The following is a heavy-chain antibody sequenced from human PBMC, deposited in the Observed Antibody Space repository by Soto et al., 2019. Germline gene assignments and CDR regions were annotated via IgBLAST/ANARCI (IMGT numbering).Heavy chain of an antibody. V-gene: IGHV1-18*04. Sequence: ASVKVSCKASGYSLTSYGISWVRQAPGEGLEWMGWISGLNGNTNYAQNLQGRVTMTTDTCTSTAYMELRSLKSDDTAVYYCAISSGYHEYFQHWGQGTMVTVSS. J-gene: IGHJ1*01. CDR3: AISSGYHEYFQH. D-gene: IGHD3-22*01. CDR2: ISGLNGNT. CDR1: GYSLTSYG.